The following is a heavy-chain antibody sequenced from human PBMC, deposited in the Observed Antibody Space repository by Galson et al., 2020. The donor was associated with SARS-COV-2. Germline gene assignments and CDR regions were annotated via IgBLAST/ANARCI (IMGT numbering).Heavy chain of an antibody. CDR2: IGSSGTST. CDR1: GFTFSSYA. V-gene: IGHV3-23*01. D-gene: IGHD5-18*01. J-gene: IGHJ1*01. Sequence: GGSLRLSCAASGFTFSSYALTWVRQAPGKGLEWVSTIGSSGTSTYYADSVKGRFTISRDNSKNTLYLQMNSLRGEDTAVYYCAKGAADTISGAFQHWGQGTLVTVCS. CDR3: AKGAADTISGAFQH.